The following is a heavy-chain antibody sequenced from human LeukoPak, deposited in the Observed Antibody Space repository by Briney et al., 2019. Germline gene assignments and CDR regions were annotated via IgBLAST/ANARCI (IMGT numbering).Heavy chain of an antibody. Sequence: ASVKVSCKAPGYTFTSYYMHWVRQAPGQGLEWMGIINPSGGSTSYAQKFQGRVTMTRDTSTSTVYMELSSLRSEDTAVYYCARDSYDSSGSYFFLKLLDYWGQGTLVAVSS. V-gene: IGHV1-46*01. CDR3: ARDSYDSSGSYFFLKLLDY. J-gene: IGHJ4*02. CDR1: GYTFTSYY. D-gene: IGHD3-22*01. CDR2: INPSGGST.